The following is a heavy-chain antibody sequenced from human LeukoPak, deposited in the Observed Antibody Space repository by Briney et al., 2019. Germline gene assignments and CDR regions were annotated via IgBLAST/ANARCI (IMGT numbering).Heavy chain of an antibody. CDR2: IIPIFGTA. D-gene: IGHD3-10*01. CDR1: GGTFSSYA. J-gene: IGHJ4*02. V-gene: IGHV1-69*05. Sequence: ASVKVSCKASGGTFSSYAISWVRQAPGQGLEWMGGIIPIFGTANYAQKFQGRVTMTTDASTSTAYMELRSLRSDDTAVYYCARDYRDVLLWFGELSKWGQGTLVTVSS. CDR3: ARDYRDVLLWFGELSK.